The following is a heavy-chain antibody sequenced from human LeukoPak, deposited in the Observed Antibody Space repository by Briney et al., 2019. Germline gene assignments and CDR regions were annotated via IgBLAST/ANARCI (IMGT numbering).Heavy chain of an antibody. Sequence: PSETLSLTCAVSGGSFSSSHWWRCVRQPPGKGLEWIGEIYHSGSTNYNPSLKSRVTISVAKSKNQFSLKLSSVTAADTAVYYCAGGIRFGDSEHYIDCRGEGTLVTVSS. V-gene: IGHV4-4*02. CDR2: IYHSGST. D-gene: IGHD4-17*01. J-gene: IGHJ4*02. CDR3: AGGIRFGDSEHYIDC. CDR1: GGSFSSSHW.